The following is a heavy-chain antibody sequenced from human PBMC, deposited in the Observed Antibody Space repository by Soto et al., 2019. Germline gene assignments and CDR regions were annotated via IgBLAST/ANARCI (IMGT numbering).Heavy chain of an antibody. CDR3: ARANDCNAFDI. D-gene: IGHD1-1*01. V-gene: IGHV3-53*04. Sequence: EEQLVESGGDLVQPGGSPRLSCVASGFSVSSGYMNWVRQAPGKGPEWVSVIYRGGTTYEADFVKGRFTISRHDSKNTLYLQMNSLRPEDTAVYHCARANDCNAFDIWGPGTMVTVSS. J-gene: IGHJ3*02. CDR2: IYRGGTT. CDR1: GFSVSSGY.